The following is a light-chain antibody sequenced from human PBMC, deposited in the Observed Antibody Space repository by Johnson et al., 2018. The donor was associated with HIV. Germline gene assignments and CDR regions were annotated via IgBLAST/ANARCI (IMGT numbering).Light chain of an antibody. CDR2: DNN. CDR3: GTWDSSLSAYV. V-gene: IGLV1-51*01. Sequence: QSVLTQPPLVSAAPGQKVTISCSGSSSNIGNNYVSWYQQLPGTAPKLLIYDNNNRPSGIPDRFSGSKSGTSATLGITGLQTGDEADYYCGTWDSSLSAYVFGTGTKVTVL. CDR1: SSNIGNNY. J-gene: IGLJ1*01.